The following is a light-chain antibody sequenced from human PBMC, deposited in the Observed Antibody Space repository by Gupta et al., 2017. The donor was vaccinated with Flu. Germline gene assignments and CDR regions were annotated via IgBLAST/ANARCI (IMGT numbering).Light chain of an antibody. CDR1: QAVDTY. J-gene: IGKJ5*01. V-gene: IGKV3-11*01. CDR2: DAS. CDR3: QQRSN. Sequence: EIVLTQSPGTLSLSPGERATLSCRASQAVDTYLAWYQQKPGQAPRLLIYDASNRATGIPARFSGSGSGTDFTLTIGSLEPEDFAVYYCQQRSNFGQGTRLEIK.